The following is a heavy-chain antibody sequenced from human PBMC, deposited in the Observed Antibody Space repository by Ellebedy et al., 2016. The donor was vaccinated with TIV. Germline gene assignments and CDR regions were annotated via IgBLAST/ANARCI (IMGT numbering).Heavy chain of an antibody. V-gene: IGHV3-30-3*01. Sequence: GGSLRLXXAASGFTFSSYAMHWVRQAPGKGLEWVAVISYDGSNKYYADSVKGRFTISRDNSKNTLYLQMNSLRAEDTAVYYCARGVGEYKSYGMDVWGQGTTVTVSS. J-gene: IGHJ6*02. CDR3: ARGVGEYKSYGMDV. CDR1: GFTFSSYA. CDR2: ISYDGSNK. D-gene: IGHD3-16*01.